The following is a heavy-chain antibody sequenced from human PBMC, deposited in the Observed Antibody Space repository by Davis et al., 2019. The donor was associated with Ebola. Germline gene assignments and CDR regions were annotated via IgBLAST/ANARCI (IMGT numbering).Heavy chain of an antibody. J-gene: IGHJ3*02. CDR3: ARDRKGGGRPPWAFHI. CDR1: GFTFSGSA. Sequence: GESLKISCTASGFTFSGSAMHWVRQAPGKGLEWVTVISNDGSEKYYANSVRGRFTISRDNSKNTLYLQMNSLRAEDTALYYCARDRKGGGRPPWAFHIWGQGTMVTVSS. CDR2: ISNDGSEK. D-gene: IGHD1-26*01. V-gene: IGHV3-30-3*01.